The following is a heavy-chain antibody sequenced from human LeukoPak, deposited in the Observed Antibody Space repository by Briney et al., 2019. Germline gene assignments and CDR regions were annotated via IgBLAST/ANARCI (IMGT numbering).Heavy chain of an antibody. CDR2: ISSSGSTI. CDR1: GFTFSSYE. CDR3: ARGGSGWFRNWYFDL. Sequence: PGGSLRLSCAASGFTFSSYEMNWVRQAPGKGLEWVSYISSSGSTIYYADSVKGRFTISRDNAKNSLYLQMNSLRAEDTAVYYCARGGSGWFRNWYFDLWGRGTLVTVSS. V-gene: IGHV3-48*03. J-gene: IGHJ2*01. D-gene: IGHD6-19*01.